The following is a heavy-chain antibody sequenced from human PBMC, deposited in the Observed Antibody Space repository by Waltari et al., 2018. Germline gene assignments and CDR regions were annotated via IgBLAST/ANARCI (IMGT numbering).Heavy chain of an antibody. V-gene: IGHV3-33*03. CDR3: AKDAFGNTYLDY. CDR2: TWSDGSVE. D-gene: IGHD3-10*01. Sequence: QVQLVESGGGVVQPGQSLRLPCVASGFGISNYGMHWVRQTPGRGLEWVALTWSDGSVEYYADSVRGRFTVSRDNSKNILYLDMDSLRVDDTATYYCAKDAFGNTYLDYWGQGTLVTVSS. CDR1: GFGISNYG. J-gene: IGHJ4*02.